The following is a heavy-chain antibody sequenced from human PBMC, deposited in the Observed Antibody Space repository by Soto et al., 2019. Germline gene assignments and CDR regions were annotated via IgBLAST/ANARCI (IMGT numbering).Heavy chain of an antibody. D-gene: IGHD3-22*01. V-gene: IGHV1-69*13. CDR3: ARDPTIGYWSFPESPEATEQYYGMDV. CDR1: GGTFSSYA. J-gene: IGHJ6*02. CDR2: IIPIFGTA. Sequence: ASVKVSCKASGGTFSSYAISWVRQAPGQGLEWMGGIIPIFGTANYAQKFQGRVTITADESTSTAYMELSSLRSEDTAVYYCARDPTIGYWSFPESPEATEQYYGMDVWGQGTTGTVSS.